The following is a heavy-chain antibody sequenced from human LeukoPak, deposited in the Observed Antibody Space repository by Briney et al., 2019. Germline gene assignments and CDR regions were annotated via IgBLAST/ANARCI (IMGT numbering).Heavy chain of an antibody. J-gene: IGHJ4*02. Sequence: PSETLSLTCTVSGGSISGYFWSWIRQPAGKGLEWIERIHPSGSSNYNPSLKSRLTMSVDTSKNQFSLNPSSVTAADTAVYFCARDGNVERPYDSWGQGTLVTVSP. V-gene: IGHV4-4*07. CDR3: ARDGNVERPYDS. CDR2: IHPSGSS. D-gene: IGHD4-23*01. CDR1: GGSISGYF.